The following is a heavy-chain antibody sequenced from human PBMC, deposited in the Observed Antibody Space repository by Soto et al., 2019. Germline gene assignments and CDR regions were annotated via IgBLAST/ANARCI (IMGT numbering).Heavy chain of an antibody. CDR2: IYYSGST. D-gene: IGHD3-10*01. J-gene: IGHJ4*02. V-gene: IGHV4-31*03. CDR1: GGSISSGGYY. Sequence: SETLSLSCTVSGGSISSGGYYWSWIRQHPGKGLEWIGYIYYSGSTYYNPSLKSRVTISVDTSKNQFSLKLSSVTAADTAVYYCARGGFGGSKKGYYFDYWGQGTLVTVSS. CDR3: ARGGFGGSKKGYYFDY.